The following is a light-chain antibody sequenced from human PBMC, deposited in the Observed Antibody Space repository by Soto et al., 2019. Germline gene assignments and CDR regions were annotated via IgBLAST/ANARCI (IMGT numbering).Light chain of an antibody. Sequence: QAVVTQEPSLTVSPGGKVTLTCASNTGAVTSGYFPNWFQQKPGQAPRPLIYSTSNKHSWTPARFSGSLLGGKAALTLSGVQPEDVAEYYCLLYYGGARVFGGGTKLTVL. CDR3: LLYYGGARV. V-gene: IGLV7-43*01. J-gene: IGLJ2*01. CDR1: TGAVTSGYF. CDR2: STS.